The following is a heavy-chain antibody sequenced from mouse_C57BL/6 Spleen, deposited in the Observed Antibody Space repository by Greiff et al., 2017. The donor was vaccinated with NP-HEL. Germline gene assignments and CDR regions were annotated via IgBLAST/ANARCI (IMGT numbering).Heavy chain of an antibody. CDR3: ARRDDGYAMGY. CDR2: ISSGSSTI. D-gene: IGHD2-3*01. Sequence: EVQVVESGGGLVKPGGSLKLSCAASGFTFSDYGMHWVRQAPEKGLEWVAYISSGSSTIYYADTVKGRFTISRDNAKNTLFLQMTSLRSEDTAMYYCARRDDGYAMGYWGQGTSVTVSS. CDR1: GFTFSDYG. V-gene: IGHV5-17*01. J-gene: IGHJ4*01.